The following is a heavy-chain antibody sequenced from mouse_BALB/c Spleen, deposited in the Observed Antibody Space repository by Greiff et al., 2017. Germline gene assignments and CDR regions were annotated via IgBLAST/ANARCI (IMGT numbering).Heavy chain of an antibody. Sequence: EVQRVESGGGLVQPGGSLRLSCATSGFTFTDYYMSWVRQPPGKALEWLGFIRNKANGYTTEYSASVKGRFTISRDNSQSILYLQMNTLRAEDSATYYCARSNSWFAYWGQGTLVTVSA. CDR3: ARSNSWFAY. D-gene: IGHD2-5*01. CDR2: IRNKANGYTT. CDR1: GFTFTDYY. J-gene: IGHJ3*01. V-gene: IGHV7-3*02.